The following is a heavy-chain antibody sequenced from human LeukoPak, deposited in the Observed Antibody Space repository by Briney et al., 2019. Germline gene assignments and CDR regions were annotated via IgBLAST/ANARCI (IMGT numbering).Heavy chain of an antibody. J-gene: IGHJ4*02. Sequence: PGGSLRLSCVASGFSFSSYWMHWVRQAPGKGLMWVSRISGDGGTTNYADSVKGRFTISKDDAENTVYLQMNSLRDEDTAVYYCAKDQDFRGQGTLVTVSS. CDR2: ISGDGGTT. V-gene: IGHV3-74*01. D-gene: IGHD3-3*01. CDR3: AKDQDF. CDR1: GFSFSSYW.